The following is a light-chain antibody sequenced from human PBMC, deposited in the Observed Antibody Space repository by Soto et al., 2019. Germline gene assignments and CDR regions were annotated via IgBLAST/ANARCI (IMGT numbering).Light chain of an antibody. CDR1: QTISRSY. V-gene: IGKV3-20*01. CDR3: QQYSSSPGT. Sequence: EILLTQSPGTLSLSPGERANLSCRASQTISRSYLAWYQQKHGQAPRLRIYSISRRPIGIPDRFSGSGSGTDFTLTISRLEPVDFAVYYFQQYSSSPGTFGPGTQVEI. J-gene: IGKJ1*01. CDR2: SIS.